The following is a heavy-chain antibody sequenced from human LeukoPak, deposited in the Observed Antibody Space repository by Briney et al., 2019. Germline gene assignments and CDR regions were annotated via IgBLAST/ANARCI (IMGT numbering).Heavy chain of an antibody. CDR1: GGSISSGSYY. CDR2: IYTSGST. Sequence: SQTLSLTCTVSGGSISSGSYYWSWIRQPAGKGLEWIGRIYTSGSTNYNPSLKSRVTISVDTSKNQFSLKLSSVTAADTAVYYCARGLVGGYSYGNFEYWGQGTLVTVSS. J-gene: IGHJ4*02. D-gene: IGHD5-18*01. V-gene: IGHV4-61*02. CDR3: ARGLVGGYSYGNFEY.